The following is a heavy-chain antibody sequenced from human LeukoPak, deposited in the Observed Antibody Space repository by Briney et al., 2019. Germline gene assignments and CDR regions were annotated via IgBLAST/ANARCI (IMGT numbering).Heavy chain of an antibody. J-gene: IGHJ4*02. CDR3: AGDYRGSLDY. V-gene: IGHV4-34*01. Sequence: SETLSLTCAVYGGSFSGYYWSWIRQPPGKGLEWIGEINHSGSTNSSPSLKSRVTISVDTSKNQFSLKLTSVTAADTAVYYCAGDYRGSLDYWGQGTLVTVSS. D-gene: IGHD3-10*01. CDR1: GGSFSGYY. CDR2: INHSGST.